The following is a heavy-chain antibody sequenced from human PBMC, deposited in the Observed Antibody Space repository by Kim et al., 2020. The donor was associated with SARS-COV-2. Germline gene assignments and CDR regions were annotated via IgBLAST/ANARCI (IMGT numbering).Heavy chain of an antibody. Sequence: GGSLRLSCAASGFTFSSYDMHWVRQATGKGLEWVSAIGTAGDTYYPGSVKGRFTISRENAKNSLYLQMNSLRAGDTAVYYCARGTTVTNWYGAFDIWGQGTMVTVSS. D-gene: IGHD4-17*01. V-gene: IGHV3-13*01. CDR1: GFTFSSYD. CDR3: ARGTTVTNWYGAFDI. J-gene: IGHJ3*02. CDR2: IGTAGDT.